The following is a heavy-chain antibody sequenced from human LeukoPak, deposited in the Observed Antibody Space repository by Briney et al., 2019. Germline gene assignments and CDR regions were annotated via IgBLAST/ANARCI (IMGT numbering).Heavy chain of an antibody. CDR1: VGSFSGYY. D-gene: IGHD3-22*01. CDR3: ARRRRLGRVDY. Sequence: SETLSLTCAVYVGSFSGYYWSWIRQPPGKGLEWIGEINHSGSTNYNPSLKSRVTISVDTSKNQFSLKLSSVTAADTAVYYCARRRRLGRVDYWGQGTLVTVSS. J-gene: IGHJ4*02. V-gene: IGHV4-34*01. CDR2: INHSGST.